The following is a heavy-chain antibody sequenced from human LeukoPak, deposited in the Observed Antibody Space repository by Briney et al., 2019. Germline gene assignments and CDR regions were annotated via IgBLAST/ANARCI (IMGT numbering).Heavy chain of an antibody. V-gene: IGHV4-31*03. CDR2: IYYSGST. J-gene: IGHJ4*02. Sequence: SQTLSLTCTVSGGSISSGGYYWNWIRQHPGKGLEWIGYIYYSGSTYYNPSLKSRVTISVDTSKNQFSLKLSSVTAADTAVYYCARDYGDARFDHWGQGTLASVSS. CDR3: ARDYGDARFDH. D-gene: IGHD4-17*01. CDR1: GGSISSGGYY.